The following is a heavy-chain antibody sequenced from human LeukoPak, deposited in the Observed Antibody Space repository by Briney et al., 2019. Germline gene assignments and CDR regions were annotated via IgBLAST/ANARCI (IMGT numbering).Heavy chain of an antibody. V-gene: IGHV3-23*01. Sequence: GGSLRLSCEASGFTFSAYAMTWVRQAPGKGLEWVSSIGSDNKPHYSESVKGRFAISRDNSKNTLYLQMNSLRADDTAVYYCARDPSDDPTGDYWGQGTLVTVSS. D-gene: IGHD1-14*01. CDR3: ARDPSDDPTGDY. J-gene: IGHJ4*02. CDR1: GFTFSAYA. CDR2: IGSDNKP.